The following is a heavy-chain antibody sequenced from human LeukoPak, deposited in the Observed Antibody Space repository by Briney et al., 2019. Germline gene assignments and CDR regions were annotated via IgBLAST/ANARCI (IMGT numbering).Heavy chain of an antibody. CDR3: GRGGDGYNFDY. V-gene: IGHV4-31*01. J-gene: IGHJ4*02. Sequence: PSQTLSLTCTVSGASISSGGYYWSWIRQHPGKGLEWIGYIYYSGSTYSNPPLKSQVTISVATSKNQFSLKLSSVTAADTAVYYCGRGGDGYNFDYGGQGTLVTVSS. CDR1: GASISSGGYY. CDR2: IYYSGST. D-gene: IGHD5-24*01.